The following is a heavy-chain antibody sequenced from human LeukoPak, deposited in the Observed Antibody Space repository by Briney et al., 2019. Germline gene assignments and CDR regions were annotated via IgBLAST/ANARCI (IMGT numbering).Heavy chain of an antibody. D-gene: IGHD3-10*01. Sequence: VASVKVSCKASGGTFSSYAISWVRQAPGQGLEWMGGIIPIFGTANYAQKFQGRVTITADESTSTAYMELSSLRSEDTAVYYCARARVDYGSGREYAFDIWGQGTMVTVSS. CDR1: GGTFSSYA. CDR2: IIPIFGTA. CDR3: ARARVDYGSGREYAFDI. J-gene: IGHJ3*02. V-gene: IGHV1-69*13.